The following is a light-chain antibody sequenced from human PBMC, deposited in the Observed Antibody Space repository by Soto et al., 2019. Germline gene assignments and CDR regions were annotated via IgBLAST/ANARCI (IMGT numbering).Light chain of an antibody. Sequence: EIVWTQSPGTLSLSPGERATLSCRASQVVTSNYLAWYQHKPDQAPRHLICGASSRATGSPDSFSGSAFGKDFPLTISRLEPEDFAVYYCQQYGGSPRVTFGGGTKVEIK. V-gene: IGKV3-20*01. J-gene: IGKJ4*01. CDR2: GAS. CDR3: QQYGGSPRVT. CDR1: QVVTSNY.